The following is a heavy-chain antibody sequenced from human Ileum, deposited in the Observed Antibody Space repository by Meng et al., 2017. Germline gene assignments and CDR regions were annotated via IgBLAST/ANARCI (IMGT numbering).Heavy chain of an antibody. V-gene: IGHV1-18*01. CDR1: GYTFTSYG. CDR2: ISAYNGNT. J-gene: IGHJ6*02. Sequence: ASVKVSCKASGYTFTSYGISWVRQAPGQGLEWMGWISAYNGNTNYAQKLQGRVTMTTDTSTSTAYMELRSLRSDDTAVYYCARVLSGDYDLNYYYYYGMDVWGQGTMVTVSS. CDR3: ARVLSGDYDLNYYYYYGMDV. D-gene: IGHD4-17*01.